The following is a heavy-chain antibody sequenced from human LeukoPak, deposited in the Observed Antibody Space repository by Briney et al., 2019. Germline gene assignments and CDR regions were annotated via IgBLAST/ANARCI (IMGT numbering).Heavy chain of an antibody. CDR3: ARDRLIRLGVPEYGMDV. J-gene: IGHJ6*02. D-gene: IGHD2-2*01. CDR1: GGSVSSNIYY. Sequence: SSETLSLTCTVSGGSVSSNIYYWNWIRQPPGKGLEWIGYIYYSGSTNYNPSLKSRVTISVDTSKNQFSLKLSSVTAADTAVYYCARDRLIRLGVPEYGMDVWGQGTTVTVSS. CDR2: IYYSGST. V-gene: IGHV4-61*01.